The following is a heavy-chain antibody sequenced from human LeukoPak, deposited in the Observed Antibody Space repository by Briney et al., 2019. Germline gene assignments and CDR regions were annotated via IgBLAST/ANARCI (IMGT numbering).Heavy chain of an antibody. V-gene: IGHV3-23*01. CDR3: ARDLIYYDILTGYHNWFDP. Sequence: PGGSLRLSCAASGFTFSSYAMSWVRQAPGKGLKWVSAISGSGGSTYYADSVKGRFTISRDNSKNTLYLQMNSLRAEDTAVYYCARDLIYYDILTGYHNWFDPWGQGTLVTVSS. J-gene: IGHJ5*02. CDR1: GFTFSSYA. D-gene: IGHD3-9*01. CDR2: ISGSGGST.